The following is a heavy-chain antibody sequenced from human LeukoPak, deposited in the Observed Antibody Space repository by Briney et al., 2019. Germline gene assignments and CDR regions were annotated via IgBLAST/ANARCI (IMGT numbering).Heavy chain of an antibody. Sequence: GESLRLSCAASGFTFSSYAMSWVRQPPGKGLEWVSSMSGSGGSTYYADSVKGRFTISRDNSKNTLYLQMNSLRAEDTAVYYCAKDTVMMITFGGVIVEPRDGYWGQGTLVTVSS. V-gene: IGHV3-23*01. CDR3: AKDTVMMITFGGVIVEPRDGY. CDR2: MSGSGGST. J-gene: IGHJ4*02. D-gene: IGHD3-16*02. CDR1: GFTFSSYA.